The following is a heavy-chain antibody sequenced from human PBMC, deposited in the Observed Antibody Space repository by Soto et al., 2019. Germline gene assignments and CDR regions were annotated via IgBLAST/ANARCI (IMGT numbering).Heavy chain of an antibody. V-gene: IGHV1-69*12. CDR3: ARDVRYCSGGSCYSYYYYGMDV. CDR1: GGTFSSYA. CDR2: IIPIFGTA. J-gene: IGHJ6*02. Sequence: QVQLVQSGAEVKKPGSSVKVSCKASGGTFSSYAISWVRQAPGQGLEWMGGIIPIFGTANYAQKFQGRVTITADESTSTAYMELSSLRSEDTAVYYCARDVRYCSGGSCYSYYYYGMDVRGQGTTVTVSS. D-gene: IGHD2-15*01.